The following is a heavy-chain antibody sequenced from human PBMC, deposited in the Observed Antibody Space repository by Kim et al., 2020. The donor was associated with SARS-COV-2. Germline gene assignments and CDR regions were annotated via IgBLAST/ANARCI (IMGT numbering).Heavy chain of an antibody. CDR1: GYTFTGYY. J-gene: IGHJ3*02. CDR2: INPNSGGT. V-gene: IGHV1-2*02. CDR3: ARDWNDPAGAFDI. Sequence: ASVKVSCKASGYTFTGYYMHWVRQAPGQGLEWMGWINPNSGGTNYAQKFQGRVTMTRDTSISTAYMELSRLRSDDTAVYYCARDWNDPAGAFDIWGQGTMVTVSS. D-gene: IGHD1-1*01.